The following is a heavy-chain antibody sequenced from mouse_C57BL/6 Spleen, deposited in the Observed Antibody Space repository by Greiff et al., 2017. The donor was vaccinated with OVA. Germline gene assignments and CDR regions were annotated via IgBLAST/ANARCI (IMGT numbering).Heavy chain of an antibody. D-gene: IGHD2-4*01. CDR3: ARGYDYDGYFDV. V-gene: IGHV3-6*01. CDR1: GYSIPSGYY. CDR2: ISYDGSN. J-gene: IGHJ1*03. Sequence: ESGPGLVKPSQSLSLTCSVTGYSIPSGYYWNWIRQFPGNKLEWMGYISYDGSNNYNPSLKNRISITRDTSKNQFFLKLNSVTTEDTATYYCARGYDYDGYFDVWGTGTTVTVSS.